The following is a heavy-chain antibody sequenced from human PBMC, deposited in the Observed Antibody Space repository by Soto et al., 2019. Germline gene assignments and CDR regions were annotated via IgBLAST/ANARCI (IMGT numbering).Heavy chain of an antibody. Sequence: EVQVVESGGGLVQPGESLRLSCAASGFSFSDSWMHWVRQAPGKGLMWVSRINSDGSSTNYADSVKGRFTISRDNSRNTLYLQMSSLRAEDTAVYYCARGNQWLDPWGQGTLVTVSS. J-gene: IGHJ5*02. CDR2: INSDGSST. CDR3: ARGNQWLDP. CDR1: GFSFSDSW. V-gene: IGHV3-74*01.